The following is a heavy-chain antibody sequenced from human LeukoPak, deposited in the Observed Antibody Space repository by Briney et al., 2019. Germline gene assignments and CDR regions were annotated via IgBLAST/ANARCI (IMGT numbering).Heavy chain of an antibody. Sequence: SETLSLTCAVSGVSISSYYWSWIRQPAGKGLEWIGRIYTTGSTKYNPSLNNRVTISVDKSKNKLSLNLSSVTAADTAVYFCAGDRVERATAHFDLWGQGTVVTVSS. CDR1: GVSISSYY. J-gene: IGHJ4*02. CDR2: IYTTGST. CDR3: AGDRVERATAHFDL. V-gene: IGHV4-4*07. D-gene: IGHD6-13*01.